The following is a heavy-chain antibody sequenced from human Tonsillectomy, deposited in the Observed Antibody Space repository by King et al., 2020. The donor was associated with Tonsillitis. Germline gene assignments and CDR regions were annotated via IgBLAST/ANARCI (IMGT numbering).Heavy chain of an antibody. CDR1: GYSFSTYW. V-gene: IGHV5-51*01. CDR3: ARHAGGSYSYFDH. D-gene: IGHD1-26*01. CDR2: IFPGDSDT. Sequence: VQLVESRAEVKKPGESLKISCMGSGYSFSTYWIGWVRQVLGKGLEWVGVIFPGDSDTRCSPSFQGQVTISADKSTSTVHLQWNSLKASDTAMYYCARHAGGSYSYFDHWGQGTLVTVSS. J-gene: IGHJ4*02.